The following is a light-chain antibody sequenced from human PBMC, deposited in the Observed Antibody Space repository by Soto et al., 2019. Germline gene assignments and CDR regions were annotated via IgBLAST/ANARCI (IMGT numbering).Light chain of an antibody. CDR3: QQRDGTPYT. CDR1: QSISSY. Sequence: DIQMTQSPSSLSSSVGDRVTITCRASQSISSYLFWYQQQPGKAPKLLIYAASSRPSGVPSKFSGSGSGTDFTLTISSLEREDIAAYYCQQRDGTPYTFGGGTKVEIK. J-gene: IGKJ4*01. CDR2: AAS. V-gene: IGKV1-39*01.